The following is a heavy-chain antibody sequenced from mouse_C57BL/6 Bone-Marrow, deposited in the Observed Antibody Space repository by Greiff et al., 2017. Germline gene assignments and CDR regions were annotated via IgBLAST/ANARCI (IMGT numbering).Heavy chain of an antibody. Sequence: EVQLQQSGPELVKPGASVKMSCKASGYTFTDYNMHWVKQGHGKSLEWIGYINPNNGGTSYNQKFKGKATLTVNKSSSTAYMELRSLTSEDSAVYYCARGVYYDYWYFDVWGTGTTVTVSS. CDR3: ARGVYYDYWYFDV. CDR1: GYTFTDYN. D-gene: IGHD2-4*01. CDR2: INPNNGGT. J-gene: IGHJ1*03. V-gene: IGHV1-22*01.